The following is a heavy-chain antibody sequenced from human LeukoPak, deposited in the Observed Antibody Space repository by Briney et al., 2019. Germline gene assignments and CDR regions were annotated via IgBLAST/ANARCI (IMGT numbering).Heavy chain of an antibody. D-gene: IGHD3-22*01. CDR3: AREILVYDSSGYDIYYYYGMDV. CDR2: IKQDGSEK. CDR1: GFTFSSYW. V-gene: IGHV3-7*01. J-gene: IGHJ6*02. Sequence: PGGSLRLSCAASGFTFSSYWMSWVRQAPGKGLEWVANIKQDGSEKYYVDSVKGRFTISRDNAKNSLYLQMNSLRAEDTAVYYCAREILVYDSSGYDIYYYYGMDVWGQGTTVTVSS.